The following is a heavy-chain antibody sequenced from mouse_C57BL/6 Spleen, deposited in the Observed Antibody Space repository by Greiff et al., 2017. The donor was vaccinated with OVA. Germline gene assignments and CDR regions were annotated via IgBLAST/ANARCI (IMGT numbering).Heavy chain of an antibody. D-gene: IGHD4-1*01. Sequence: EVQLQQSGPELVKPGASVKISCKASGYTFTDYYMNWVKQSHGKSLEWIGDINPNNGGTSYNQKFKGKATLTVDKSSSTAYMELRSLTSEDSAVYYCANWDEDYWGQGTTLTVSS. V-gene: IGHV1-26*01. CDR1: GYTFTDYY. CDR3: ANWDEDY. J-gene: IGHJ2*01. CDR2: INPNNGGT.